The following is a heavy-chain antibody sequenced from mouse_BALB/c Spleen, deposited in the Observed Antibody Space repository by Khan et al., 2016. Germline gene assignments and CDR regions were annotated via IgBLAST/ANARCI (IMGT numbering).Heavy chain of an antibody. CDR2: IYPGSGST. Sequence: QVQLQQPGAELVKPGTSVKLSCKASGYNFTSYWINWVKLRPGQGLEWIGDIYPGSGSTNYNEKFKSKATLTVDTSSSTAYMQLSSLASEDSALYYCAREALSYGSSYWYFDVWGAGTTVTVSS. V-gene: IGHV1-55*01. CDR1: GYNFTSYW. J-gene: IGHJ1*01. D-gene: IGHD1-1*01. CDR3: AREALSYGSSYWYFDV.